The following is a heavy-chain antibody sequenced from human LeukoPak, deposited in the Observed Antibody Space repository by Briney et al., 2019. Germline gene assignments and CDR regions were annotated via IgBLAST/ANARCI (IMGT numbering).Heavy chain of an antibody. V-gene: IGHV1-69*13. D-gene: IGHD3-22*01. Sequence: GASVKVSCKASGFTFTSYAINWVRQAPGQGLEWMGGIIPIFGTANYAQKFQGRVTITADESTSTAYMELSSLRSEDTAVYYCATWDSSGGFDYWGQGTLVTVSS. CDR1: GFTFTSYA. CDR3: ATWDSSGGFDY. J-gene: IGHJ4*02. CDR2: IIPIFGTA.